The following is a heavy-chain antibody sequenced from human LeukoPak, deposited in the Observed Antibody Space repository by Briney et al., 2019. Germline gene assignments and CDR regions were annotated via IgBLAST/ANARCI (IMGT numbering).Heavy chain of an antibody. D-gene: IGHD6-19*01. V-gene: IGHV3-33*05. CDR1: GFTFSNFT. CDR3: ARAMYSSGRTLDY. J-gene: IGHJ4*02. CDR2: ISYDGGNK. Sequence: PGGSLRLFCAASGFTFSNFTMHWVRQAPGKGLEWLAYISYDGGNKYYADSVKGRFAISRDNSKNTLYLEMNSLRVEDTAVYDCARAMYSSGRTLDYWGQGTLVTVSS.